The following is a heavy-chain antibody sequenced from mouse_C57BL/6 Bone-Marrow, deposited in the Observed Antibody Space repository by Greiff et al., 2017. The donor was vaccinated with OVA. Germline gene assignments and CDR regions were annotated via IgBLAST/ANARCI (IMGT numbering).Heavy chain of an antibody. D-gene: IGHD2-12*01. J-gene: IGHJ1*03. V-gene: IGHV1-55*01. CDR1: GYTFTSYW. Sequence: QVQLQQPGAELVKPGASVKMSCKASGYTFTSYWITWVKQRPGQGLEWIGDIYPGSGSTNYNEKFKSKATLTVDTSYSTAYMQLSSLTSEDSAVYYCSRRYAFYWYFDVWGTGTTVTVSS. CDR3: SRRYAFYWYFDV. CDR2: IYPGSGST.